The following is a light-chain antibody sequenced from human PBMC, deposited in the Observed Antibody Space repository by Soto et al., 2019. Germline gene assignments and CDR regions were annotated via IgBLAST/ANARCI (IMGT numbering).Light chain of an antibody. J-gene: IGKJ5*01. CDR2: LGS. CDR1: QSLLHSNGYNY. CDR3: QQFNNYPIT. V-gene: IGKV2-28*01. Sequence: DIVMTQSPLSLPVTPGEPASISCRSSQSLLHSNGYNYLDWYLQKPGQSPQLLIYLGSNRASGVPDRFSGSGSGTDFTLTISSLQPEDFATYYCQQFNNYPITFGQGTRLEIK.